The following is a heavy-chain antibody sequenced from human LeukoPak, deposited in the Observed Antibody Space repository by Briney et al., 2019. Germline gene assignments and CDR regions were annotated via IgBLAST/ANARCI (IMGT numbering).Heavy chain of an antibody. Sequence: GASVKVSCKASGYTFTGYYMHWVRQAPGQGLEWMGRINPNSGGTNYAQKFQGRVTMTRDTSISTAYMELSRLRSEDTAVYYCATVYCSSTSCLTDPYYFDYWGQGTLVTVSS. J-gene: IGHJ4*02. CDR3: ATVYCSSTSCLTDPYYFDY. D-gene: IGHD2-2*01. CDR1: GYTFTGYY. V-gene: IGHV1-2*06. CDR2: INPNSGGT.